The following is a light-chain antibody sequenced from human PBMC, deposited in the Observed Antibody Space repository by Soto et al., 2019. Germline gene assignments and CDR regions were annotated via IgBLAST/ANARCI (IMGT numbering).Light chain of an antibody. CDR1: SSDVGDYNY. CDR3: NSYVGSNNYV. Sequence: QSALTQPPSASGSLGQSVTIPCTGTSSDVGDYNYVSWYQQHPGKVPKLMIYEVTKRPSGVPDRFSGSKSGNTASLTVSGLQADDEADYYCNSYVGSNNYVFGTGTKVTVL. J-gene: IGLJ1*01. CDR2: EVT. V-gene: IGLV2-8*01.